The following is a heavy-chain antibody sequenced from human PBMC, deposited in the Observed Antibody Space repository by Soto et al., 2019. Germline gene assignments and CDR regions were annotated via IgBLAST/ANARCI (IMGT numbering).Heavy chain of an antibody. J-gene: IGHJ4*02. D-gene: IGHD3-3*02. Sequence: SEDLSLTSTVSGSSINGGGYYWGWIHRPPGKGLEWIGSMFYGVSTYYNPSLKSRVTVSVDTSKNQFSLNLRSVTAADTAVYYCARLPSRHLVDYWGQGTLVTVSS. CDR1: GSSINGGGYY. CDR3: ARLPSRHLVDY. V-gene: IGHV4-39*01. CDR2: MFYGVST.